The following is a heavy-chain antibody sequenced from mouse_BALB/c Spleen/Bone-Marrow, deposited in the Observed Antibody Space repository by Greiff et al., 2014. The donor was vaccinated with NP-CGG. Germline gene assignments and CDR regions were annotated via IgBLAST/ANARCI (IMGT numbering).Heavy chain of an antibody. V-gene: IGHV5-17*02. J-gene: IGHJ4*01. CDR3: ARWGYYYAMDY. CDR1: GFTFSSFG. CDR2: ISSGSSTI. Sequence: DVKLQESGGGLVQPGGSRKLSCAASGFTFSSFGMHWVRQAPEKGLEWVAYISSGSSTIYYADTVKGRFTISRDNPKNTLFLQMTSLRSEDTAMYYCARWGYYYAMDYWGQGTSVTVSS.